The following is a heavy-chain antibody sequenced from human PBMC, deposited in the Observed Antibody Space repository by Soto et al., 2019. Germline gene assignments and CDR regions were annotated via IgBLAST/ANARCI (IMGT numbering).Heavy chain of an antibody. CDR3: AKEDRDVVRGVIILPYNWFDP. J-gene: IGHJ5*02. CDR1: GFTFSSYA. V-gene: IGHV3-23*01. CDR2: ISGSGGST. D-gene: IGHD3-10*01. Sequence: GGSLRLSCAASGFTFSSYAMSWVRQAPGKGLEWVSAISGSGGSTYYADSVKGRFTISRDNSKNTLYLQMNSLRAEDTAVYYCAKEDRDVVRGVIILPYNWFDPWGQGTLVTVSS.